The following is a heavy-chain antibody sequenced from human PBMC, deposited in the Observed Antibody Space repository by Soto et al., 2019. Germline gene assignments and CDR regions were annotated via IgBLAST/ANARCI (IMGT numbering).Heavy chain of an antibody. Sequence: PHGALSLTCAVSGDSINSSHWWSWVRQPPGKGLEWIGQISHSGSTNYNPSLTSRVTISVDKSKNHFSLRSDDTAVYYCARDPRIVGAIKRDYWGQGTLVTVSS. CDR2: ISHSGST. V-gene: IGHV4-4*03. J-gene: IGHJ4*02. CDR1: GDSINSSHW. D-gene: IGHD1-26*01. CDR3: ARDPRIVGAIKRDY.